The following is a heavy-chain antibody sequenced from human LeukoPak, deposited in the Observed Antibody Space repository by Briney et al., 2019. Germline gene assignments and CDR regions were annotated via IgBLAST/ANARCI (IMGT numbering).Heavy chain of an antibody. D-gene: IGHD3-3*01. V-gene: IGHV4-59*01. CDR2: IYYSGST. J-gene: IGHJ4*02. CDR1: GGSISSYY. Sequence: PSETLSLTCTVSGGSISSYYWSWIRQPPGKGPEWIGYIYYSGSTNYNPSLKSRVTISVDTSKNQFSLKLSSVTAADTAVYYCARGRFLESFDYWGQGTLVTVSS. CDR3: ARGRFLESFDY.